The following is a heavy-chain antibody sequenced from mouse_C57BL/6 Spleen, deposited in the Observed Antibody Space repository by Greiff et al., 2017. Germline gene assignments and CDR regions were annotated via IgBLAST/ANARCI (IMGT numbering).Heavy chain of an antibody. CDR3: VYYDYDGGAY. CDR1: GYAFSSSW. V-gene: IGHV1-82*01. J-gene: IGHJ3*01. CDR2: IYPGDGDT. Sequence: QVQLQQSGPELVRPGASVKISCKASGYAFSSSWMNWVKQRPGKGLEWIGRIYPGDGDTTYNGKFKGKATLTADKSSSTAYMHLSSLTSEVSAVYFCVYYDYDGGAYWGQGTLVTVSA. D-gene: IGHD2-4*01.